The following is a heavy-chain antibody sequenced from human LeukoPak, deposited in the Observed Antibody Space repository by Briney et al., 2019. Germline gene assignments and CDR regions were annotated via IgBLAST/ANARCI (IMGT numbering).Heavy chain of an antibody. D-gene: IGHD2-15*01. V-gene: IGHV3-21*01. Sequence: KPGGSLRLSCAASGFTFSTYCMNWVRQAPGKGLEWVSSISSSGGYIYYADSVEGRFTISRDNAKHSLYLQMNSLRADDTAVYYCARCSGGSCYRSDDHWGQGTLVTVSS. CDR2: ISSSGGYI. J-gene: IGHJ5*02. CDR3: ARCSGGSCYRSDDH. CDR1: GFTFSTYC.